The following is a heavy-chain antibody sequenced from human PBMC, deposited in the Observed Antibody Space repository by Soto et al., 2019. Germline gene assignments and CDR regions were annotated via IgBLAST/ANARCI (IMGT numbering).Heavy chain of an antibody. CDR3: ATSGWNEDFYYYYGMNV. CDR2: IYHSGNT. Sequence: QLQLQESGPGLVKPSGTLSLTCAVSGDSVTRSNWWSWVRQSPGKGLEWIGEIYHSGNTKYNPSLKSRVTISVDKSKNQFSLKLASVTAADTAVYYCATSGWNEDFYYYYGMNVWGQGTTVTVSS. V-gene: IGHV4-4*02. CDR1: GDSVTRSNW. D-gene: IGHD6-19*01. J-gene: IGHJ6*02.